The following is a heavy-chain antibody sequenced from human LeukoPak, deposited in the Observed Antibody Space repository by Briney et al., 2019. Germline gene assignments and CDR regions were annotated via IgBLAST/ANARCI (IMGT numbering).Heavy chain of an antibody. CDR3: AGSSLGSSSAYRHFDY. CDR2: IKEDGNEK. D-gene: IGHD6-6*01. J-gene: IGHJ4*02. V-gene: IGHV3-7*01. Sequence: GGSLRLSCAVSGFNFNDFWMTWVRQAPGKGPEWLASIKEDGNEKHYVDSVKGRFTISRDNPKNLLYLQMNSLRAEDSAVYYCAGSSLGSSSAYRHFDYWGQGHLVTVSS. CDR1: GFNFNDFW.